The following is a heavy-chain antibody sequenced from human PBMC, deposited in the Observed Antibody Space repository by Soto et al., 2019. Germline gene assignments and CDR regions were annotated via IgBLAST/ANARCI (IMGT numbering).Heavy chain of an antibody. CDR1: GYSFTRYG. J-gene: IGHJ6*02. CDR2: INAYNGNT. CDR3: AASPSFWQNYYYGAMDV. Sequence: ASVKVSCKASGYSFTRYGIGWARQAPGQGLEWMGWINAYNGNTNYAQNLQGRLTLTTDTSTTTAYMELRSLRSEDTAVYYCAASPSFWQNYYYGAMDVWGQGTTVTVSS. V-gene: IGHV1-18*01.